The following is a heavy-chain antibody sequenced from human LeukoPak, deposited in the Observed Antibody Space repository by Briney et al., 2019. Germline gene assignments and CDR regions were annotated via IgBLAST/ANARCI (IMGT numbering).Heavy chain of an antibody. CDR3: ARDDSGTRRGCMEH. CDR2: IDPSGGDT. J-gene: IGHJ4*02. V-gene: IGHV1-46*01. D-gene: IGHD6-19*01. Sequence: ASVKVSCKASGYTFTSYYMHWVRLAPGQGLEWMGIIDPSGGDTTYAPKFQDRVTMTRDTSTSTVYMELKSLRSEDTAVYYCARDDSGTRRGCMEHWGQGTMVTVSS. CDR1: GYTFTSYY.